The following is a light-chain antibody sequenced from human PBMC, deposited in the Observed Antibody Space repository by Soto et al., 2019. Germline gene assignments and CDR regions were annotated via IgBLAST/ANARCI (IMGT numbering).Light chain of an antibody. V-gene: IGKV1-33*01. CDR2: DAS. J-gene: IGKJ3*01. CDR1: QDISDY. Sequence: DIQMTQSPSSLSASVGDRVTITCQASQDISDYLNWYHQKPGKAPKFLIYDASYLETGVPSRFSGSGSGTDFTFTISSLQPEYIGTYYCQQYQSLPFTFGPGTTVDI. CDR3: QQYQSLPFT.